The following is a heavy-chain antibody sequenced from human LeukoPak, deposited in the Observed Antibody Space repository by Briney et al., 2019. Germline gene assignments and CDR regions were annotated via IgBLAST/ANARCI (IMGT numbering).Heavy chain of an antibody. CDR2: IKQDGSEK. V-gene: IGHV3-7*01. CDR3: AREFRYYYGSGSLNFDY. CDR1: GFTFSSYV. D-gene: IGHD3-10*01. J-gene: IGHJ4*02. Sequence: GGSLRLSCAASGFTFSSYVMHWVRQAPGKGLEWVANIKQDGSEKYYVDSVKGRFTISRDNAKNSLYLQMNSLRAEDTAVYYCAREFRYYYGSGSLNFDYWGQGTLVTVSS.